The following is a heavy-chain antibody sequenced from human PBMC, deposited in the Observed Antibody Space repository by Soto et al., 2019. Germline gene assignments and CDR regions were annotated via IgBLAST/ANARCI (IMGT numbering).Heavy chain of an antibody. CDR2: ISAYNGNT. CDR1: GYTFTIYG. J-gene: IGHJ1*01. Sequence: ASVKVSCTASGYTFTIYGISWVRQDPGQGLEWMGWISAYNGNTNYAQKLQGRVTMTTDTSTSTAYMELRSLRSDDTAVYYCAKIYCSGGSCYSGLYFQHWGQGTLVTVSS. V-gene: IGHV1-18*01. CDR3: AKIYCSGGSCYSGLYFQH. D-gene: IGHD2-15*01.